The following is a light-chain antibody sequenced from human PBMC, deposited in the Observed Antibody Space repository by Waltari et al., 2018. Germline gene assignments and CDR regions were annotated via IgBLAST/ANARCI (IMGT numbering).Light chain of an antibody. V-gene: IGLV3-21*01. CDR2: RDN. Sequence: SYELTQPLPVSVAPGKTATITCGGNNIGGKSVHWYQQKPGQAPVLVIYRDNNRPSGIPDLFAGSNSGNTATLTISRVEAGDEADYYCQVWDANTDPGVFGTGTEVTVL. CDR3: QVWDANTDPGV. CDR1: NIGGKS. J-gene: IGLJ1*01.